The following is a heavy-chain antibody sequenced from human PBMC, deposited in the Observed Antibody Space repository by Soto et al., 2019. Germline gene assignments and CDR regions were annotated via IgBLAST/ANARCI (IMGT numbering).Heavy chain of an antibody. J-gene: IGHJ3*02. Sequence: GGSLRLSCAASGFTFSSYAMSWVRQAPGKGLEWVSAISGSGGSTYYADSVKGRFTISRDNSKNTPYLQMNSLRAEDTAVYYCAKVVGIVVVVAATPLNAFDIWGQGTMVTVSS. D-gene: IGHD2-15*01. V-gene: IGHV3-23*01. CDR2: ISGSGGST. CDR3: AKVVGIVVVVAATPLNAFDI. CDR1: GFTFSSYA.